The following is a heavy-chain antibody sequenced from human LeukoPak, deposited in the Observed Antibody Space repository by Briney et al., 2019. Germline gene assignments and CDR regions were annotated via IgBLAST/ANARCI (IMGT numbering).Heavy chain of an antibody. CDR2: IYTSGST. CDR1: GGSISSYY. J-gene: IGHJ4*02. Sequence: PSETLSLTCTVSGGSISSYYWSWIRQPAGKGLEWIGRIYTSGSTNYNPSLKSRVTMSVDTSKNQFSLKLSSVTAADTAVYYCARSKITIFGVVADFDYWGQGTLVTVSS. CDR3: ARSKITIFGVVADFDY. V-gene: IGHV4-4*07. D-gene: IGHD3-3*01.